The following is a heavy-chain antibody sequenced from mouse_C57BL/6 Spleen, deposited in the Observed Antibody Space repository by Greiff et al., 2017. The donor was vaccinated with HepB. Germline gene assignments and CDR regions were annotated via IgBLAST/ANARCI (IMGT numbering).Heavy chain of an antibody. CDR3: ARVGFEGYYLYYAMDY. CDR2: IYPGDGDT. V-gene: IGHV1-82*01. CDR1: GYAFSSSW. J-gene: IGHJ4*01. D-gene: IGHD2-3*01. Sequence: QVQLQQSGPELVKPGASVKISCKASGYAFSSSWMNWVKQRPGKGLEWIGRIYPGDGDTNYNGKFKGKATLTADKSSSTAYMQLSSLTSEDSAVYFCARVGFEGYYLYYAMDYWGQGTSVTVSS.